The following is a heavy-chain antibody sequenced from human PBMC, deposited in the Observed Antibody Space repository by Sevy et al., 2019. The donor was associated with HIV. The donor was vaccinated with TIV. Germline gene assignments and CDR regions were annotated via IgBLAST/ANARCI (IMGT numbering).Heavy chain of an antibody. J-gene: IGHJ4*02. V-gene: IGHV3-21*01. Sequence: GGSLRLSCAASGFTFSSYSMNWVRQAPGKGLEWVSSISSSSSYIYYADSVKGRFTISRDNAKNSLYLQMNSLRAEDTAVYYCAARGIAAHIPLFDYWGQGTLVTVSS. CDR3: AARGIAAHIPLFDY. D-gene: IGHD6-6*01. CDR1: GFTFSSYS. CDR2: ISSSSSYI.